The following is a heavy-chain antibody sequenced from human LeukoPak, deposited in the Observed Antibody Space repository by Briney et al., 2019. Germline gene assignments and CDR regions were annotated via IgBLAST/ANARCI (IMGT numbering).Heavy chain of an antibody. CDR2: ISASGGST. J-gene: IGHJ4*02. CDR1: GFTFSNYA. Sequence: GGSLNPSFAASGFTFSNYAMSWVRQAPGKGLEGVSGISASGGSTYYAHSVNGRFTISRDNSKNTVSLRMDSLRAEDTALYYCAKSNGYTNSWYDYWGQGTLVSVSS. CDR3: AKSNGYTNSWYDY. V-gene: IGHV3-23*01. D-gene: IGHD6-13*01.